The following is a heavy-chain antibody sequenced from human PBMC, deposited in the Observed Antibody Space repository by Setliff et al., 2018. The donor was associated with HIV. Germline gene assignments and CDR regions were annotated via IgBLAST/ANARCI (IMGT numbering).Heavy chain of an antibody. J-gene: IGHJ4*01. Sequence: PGGSLRLSCAASGFTFSNYAMSWVRQAPGEGLEWVSAILSTGERTFYADSVKGRFTISRDNSKNTVYLQMNSLRAEDTAEYYCAKELAASGLGYFDSWGRNPGHRLL. V-gene: IGHV3-23*01. D-gene: IGHD3-22*01. CDR3: AKELAASGLGYFDS. CDR2: ILSTGERT. CDR1: GFTFSNYA.